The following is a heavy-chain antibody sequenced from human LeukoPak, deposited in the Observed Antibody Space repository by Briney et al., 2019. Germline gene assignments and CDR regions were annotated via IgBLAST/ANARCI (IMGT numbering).Heavy chain of an antibody. CDR1: GFTFSSYS. D-gene: IGHD3-16*01. CDR3: ARRSSLVDH. Sequence: PGGSVRLSCAASGFTFSSYSMNWVRQAPGKGLEWISYIGSSSSPIYYADSVKGRFTISRDNAKNSLYLQMSSLRAEDTAVYYCARRSSLVDHWGQGTLVTVSS. CDR2: IGSSSSPI. V-gene: IGHV3-48*01. J-gene: IGHJ4*02.